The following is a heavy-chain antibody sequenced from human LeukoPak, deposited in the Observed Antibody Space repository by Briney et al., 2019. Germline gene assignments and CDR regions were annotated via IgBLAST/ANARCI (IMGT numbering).Heavy chain of an antibody. V-gene: IGHV5-51*01. CDR1: GYSFTSYW. CDR3: ALVVAATDGTYFYY. J-gene: IGHJ4*02. CDR2: IYPGGSDT. Sequence: GESLKISCKGSGYSFTSYWNGWVRQMPGKGLEWMGIIYPGGSDTRYSPSFQGQVTISAHKSISTAYLQWSSLKASDTAMYYWALVVAATDGTYFYYGGQGTLVTLPS. D-gene: IGHD2-15*01.